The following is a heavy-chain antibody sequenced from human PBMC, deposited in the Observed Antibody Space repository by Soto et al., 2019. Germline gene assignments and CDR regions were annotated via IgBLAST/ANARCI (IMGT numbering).Heavy chain of an antibody. Sequence: QLQLQQSGPGLVKPSETLYLTCTVSGGSISSSSYYWGWIRQPPGKGLEWIGSIYDGGSTYYNPSLKSRVTISLDTSKDQCSLKLSSVTAADTAVYYCARHTPAISISDHWGQGTLVTVSS. CDR2: IYDGGST. CDR1: GGSISSSSYY. D-gene: IGHD2-15*01. J-gene: IGHJ4*02. V-gene: IGHV4-39*01. CDR3: ARHTPAISISDH.